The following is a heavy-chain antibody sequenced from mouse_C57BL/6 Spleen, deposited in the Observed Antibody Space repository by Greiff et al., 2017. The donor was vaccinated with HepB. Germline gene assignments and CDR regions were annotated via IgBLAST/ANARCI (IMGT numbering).Heavy chain of an antibody. Sequence: VQLQESGAELVRPGTSVKVSCKASGYAFTNYLIEWVKQRPGQGLEWIGVINPGSGGTNYNEKFKGKATLTADKYSSTAYMQLSSLTSEDSAVYFCARHGSSFFDYWGQGTTLTVSS. CDR2: INPGSGGT. CDR3: ARHGSSFFDY. CDR1: GYAFTNYL. V-gene: IGHV1-54*01. D-gene: IGHD1-1*01. J-gene: IGHJ2*01.